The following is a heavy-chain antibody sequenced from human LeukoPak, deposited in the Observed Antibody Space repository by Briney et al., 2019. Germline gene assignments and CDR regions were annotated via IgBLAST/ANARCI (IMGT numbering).Heavy chain of an antibody. Sequence: ASVKVSCKASGYTFTSYAMHWVRQAPGQRLEWMGWINAGNGNTKYSQKFQGRVTITRDTSASTAYMELSSLRSEDTAVYYCARGPYCSGGSCYNFDYWGQGTLVTVSS. CDR3: ARGPYCSGGSCYNFDY. CDR1: GYTFTSYA. J-gene: IGHJ4*02. V-gene: IGHV1-3*01. D-gene: IGHD2-15*01. CDR2: INAGNGNT.